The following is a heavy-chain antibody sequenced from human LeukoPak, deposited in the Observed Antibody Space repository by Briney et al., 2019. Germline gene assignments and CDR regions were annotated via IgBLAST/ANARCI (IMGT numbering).Heavy chain of an antibody. V-gene: IGHV3-7*03. CDR3: ARGGGGSDY. J-gene: IGHJ4*02. CDR2: IKQDGSEK. CDR1: GFNFSIYW. Sequence: GGSLRLSCAVSGFNFSIYWMSWVRQAPGKGLEWVANIKQDGSEKYYVDSVKGRFTISRDNAKNSLYLQMNSLRAEDTAVYHCARGGGGSDYWGQGTLVTVSS.